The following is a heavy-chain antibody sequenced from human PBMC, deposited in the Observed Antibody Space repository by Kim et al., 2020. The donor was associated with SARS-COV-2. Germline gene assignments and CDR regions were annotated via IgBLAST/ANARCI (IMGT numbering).Heavy chain of an antibody. V-gene: IGHV3-33*06. J-gene: IGHJ4*02. D-gene: IGHD3-22*01. Sequence: AASGKGRFTVSRDNARNTLYLQMDGLRAEDTALYYSAKDHESSGWPTFDYWGQGTQVTVSS. CDR3: AKDHESSGWPTFDY.